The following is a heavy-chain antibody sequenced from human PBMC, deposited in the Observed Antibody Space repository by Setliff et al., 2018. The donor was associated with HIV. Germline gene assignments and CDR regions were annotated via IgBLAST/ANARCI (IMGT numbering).Heavy chain of an antibody. V-gene: IGHV3-7*03. Sequence: GGSLRLSCAASGLSFSSSWMSWVRQAPGKGLAWVANINPDGSGKYYVDSVKGRFTISRDNAKNSLYLQMNSLSDEDTAIYYCARDRDGKDYWGQGTLVTVSS. CDR3: ARDRDGKDY. CDR1: GLSFSSSW. J-gene: IGHJ4*02. D-gene: IGHD2-15*01. CDR2: INPDGSGK.